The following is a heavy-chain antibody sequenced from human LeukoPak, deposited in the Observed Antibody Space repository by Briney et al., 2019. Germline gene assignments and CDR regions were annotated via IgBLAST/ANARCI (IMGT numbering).Heavy chain of an antibody. CDR1: GFTYSDYY. D-gene: IGHD3-9*01. CDR3: ARGERLTGYSSALDY. Sequence: GGFLRLSCAASGFTYSDYYMSWIRQAPGKGLEWVSYISSRGSVIKYADSVKGRFTISRDNAKSSLYLQMNSLRVEDTAVYYCARGERLTGYSSALDYWGQGTLVTVSS. J-gene: IGHJ4*02. CDR2: ISSRGSVI. V-gene: IGHV3-11*01.